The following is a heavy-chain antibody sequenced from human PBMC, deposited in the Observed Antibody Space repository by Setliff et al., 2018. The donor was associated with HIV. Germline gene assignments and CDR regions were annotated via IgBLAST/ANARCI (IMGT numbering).Heavy chain of an antibody. D-gene: IGHD3-10*01. CDR2: IKSRTVTETT. J-gene: IGHJ4*02. CDR3: RSADRYYGSGSYSRIDY. V-gene: IGHV3-15*01. Sequence: PGGSLRLSCAAAGFTFSKAWMSWFRQTPGKGLEWVGRIKSRTVTETTDVAAPVKGRFTISRDDSKNTLYLQMNSLKTEDTAVYYCRSADRYYGSGSYSRIDYWGQGTLVTVSS. CDR1: GFTFSKAW.